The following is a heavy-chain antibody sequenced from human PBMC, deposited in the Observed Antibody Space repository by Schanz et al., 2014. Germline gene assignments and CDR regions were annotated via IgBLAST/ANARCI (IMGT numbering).Heavy chain of an antibody. CDR2: IKEDGSQK. V-gene: IGHV3-7*01. J-gene: IGHJ4*02. Sequence: PLVEFGGGLVQPGVSLSLSCEASGFSFSVSWMHWVRQAPGKGLEWVATIKEDGSQKYYLDSVKGRFTISRDNARNSLYLQMTSLRAEDTALYYCTRDRAYHSFDYWGQGTLVTVSS. CDR3: TRDRAYHSFDY. CDR1: GFSFSVSW. D-gene: IGHD1-26*01.